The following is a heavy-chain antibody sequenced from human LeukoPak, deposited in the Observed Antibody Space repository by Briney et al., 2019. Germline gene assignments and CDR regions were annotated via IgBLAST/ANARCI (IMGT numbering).Heavy chain of an antibody. CDR3: ARQGGYYYYYYMDV. D-gene: IGHD3-16*01. CDR2: INHSGST. J-gene: IGHJ6*03. V-gene: IGHV4-34*01. CDR1: GGSFSGDY. Sequence: SLGTLSLTCAVYGGSFSGDYWSWIRHPPGKGLGWVGEINHSGSTNYHPSLKSRVTISVDTSKNQFSLKLSSVTAADTAVYYCARQGGYYYYYYMDVWGKGTTVTISS.